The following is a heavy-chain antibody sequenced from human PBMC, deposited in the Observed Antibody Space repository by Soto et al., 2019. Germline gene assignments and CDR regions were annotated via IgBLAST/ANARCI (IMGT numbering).Heavy chain of an antibody. J-gene: IGHJ4*02. D-gene: IGHD6-13*01. CDR3: ASGSSSSWYSSFDY. V-gene: IGHV3-30-3*01. CDR1: GFTFSSYA. CDR2: ISYDGSNK. Sequence: ESVGGVVQPGRSLRLSCAASGFTFSSYAMHWVRQAPGKGLEWVAVISYDGSNKYYADPVKGRFTISRDNSKNTLYLQMNSLRAEDTAVYYCASGSSSSWYSSFDYWGQGTLVTVSS.